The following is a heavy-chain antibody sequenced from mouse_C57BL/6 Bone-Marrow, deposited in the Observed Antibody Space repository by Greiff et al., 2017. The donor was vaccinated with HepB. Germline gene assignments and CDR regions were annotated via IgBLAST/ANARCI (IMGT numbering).Heavy chain of an antibody. J-gene: IGHJ2*01. Sequence: QVQLKESGAELARPGASVKLSCKASGYTFTSYGISWVKQRTGQGLEWIGEIYPRSGNTYYNEKFKGKATLTADKSSSTAYMELRSLTSEDSAVYFCASPPYGSSFDYWGQGTTLTVSS. CDR2: IYPRSGNT. V-gene: IGHV1-81*01. D-gene: IGHD1-1*01. CDR1: GYTFTSYG. CDR3: ASPPYGSSFDY.